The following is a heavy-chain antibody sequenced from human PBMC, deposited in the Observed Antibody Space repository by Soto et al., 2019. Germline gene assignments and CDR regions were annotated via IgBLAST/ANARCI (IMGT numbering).Heavy chain of an antibody. CDR1: GGSFSVYY. Sequence: SETLSVTCAVYGGSFSVYYWSWIRQPPGKGLEWIGEINHSGSTNYNPSLKSRVTISVDTSKNQFSLKMSSVTAADTAVYYCERGDSSGWSTHYYFDYWGKGNLVPSPQ. CDR2: INHSGST. CDR3: ERGDSSGWSTHYYFDY. V-gene: IGHV4-34*01. J-gene: IGHJ4*02. D-gene: IGHD6-19*01.